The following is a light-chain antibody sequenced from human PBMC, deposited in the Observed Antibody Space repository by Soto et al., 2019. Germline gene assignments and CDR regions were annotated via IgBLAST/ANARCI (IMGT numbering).Light chain of an antibody. CDR3: QHNFRPPQVT. V-gene: IGKV1-39*01. Sequence: DIQVTQSPASVSASVGDRVTITCRTSQSISDYLNWYQQQPGKAPKLLIYGAHTLQSGVPTRFSGSGSGTDFTLTIRTLQPEDFATYYCQHNFRPPQVTFGGGTKVEIK. CDR1: QSISDY. J-gene: IGKJ4*01. CDR2: GAH.